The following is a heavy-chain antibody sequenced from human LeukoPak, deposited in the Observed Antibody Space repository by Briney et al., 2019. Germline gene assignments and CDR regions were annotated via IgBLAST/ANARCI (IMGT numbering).Heavy chain of an antibody. CDR2: ISYDGSNK. CDR3: AKDSRSSGWPTYFDY. CDR1: GFTFSSYG. J-gene: IGHJ4*02. Sequence: PGRSLRLSCAASGFTFSSYGMHWVRQAPGKGLEWVAVISYDGSNKYYADSVKGRFTISRDNSKNTLYLQMNSLRAEDTAVYYCAKDSRSSGWPTYFDYWGQGTLVTVSS. V-gene: IGHV3-30*18. D-gene: IGHD6-19*01.